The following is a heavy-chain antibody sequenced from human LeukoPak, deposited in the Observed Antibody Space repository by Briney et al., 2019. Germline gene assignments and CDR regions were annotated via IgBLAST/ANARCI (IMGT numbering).Heavy chain of an antibody. V-gene: IGHV1-8*03. J-gene: IGHJ6*03. CDR1: GYTFTSYD. CDR2: MNPNSGNT. CDR3: ARGRPDYDFWSGYYYYYYYMDV. Sequence: ASVKVSCKASGYTFTSYDINWVRQATGQGLEWMGWMNPNSGNTGYAQKFQGRVTITRNTSISTAYMELSSLRSEDTAVYYCARGRPDYDFWSGYYYYYYYMDVWGKGTTVTVSS. D-gene: IGHD3-3*01.